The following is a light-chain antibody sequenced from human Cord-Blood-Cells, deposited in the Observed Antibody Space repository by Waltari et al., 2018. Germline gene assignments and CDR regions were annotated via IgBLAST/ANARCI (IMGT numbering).Light chain of an antibody. CDR3: CSYAGSSTLYV. CDR2: EVS. J-gene: IGLJ1*01. V-gene: IGLV2-23*02. Sequence: QSALTQPASVSGSPGQSITISCTGTSIDVGSYNLVSWYQQHPGKAPKLMIYEVSKRPSGVSSRFSGSKSGNTASLTISGLQAEDEADYYCCSYAGSSTLYVFGTGTKVTVL. CDR1: SIDVGSYNL.